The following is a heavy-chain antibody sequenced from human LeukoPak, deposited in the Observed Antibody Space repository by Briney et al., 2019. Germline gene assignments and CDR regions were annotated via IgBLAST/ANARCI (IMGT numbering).Heavy chain of an antibody. J-gene: IGHJ4*02. CDR2: IWYDGSNK. D-gene: IGHD5-12*01. CDR3: ARDTRGYSGYDLGY. Sequence: GRSLRLSCAASGFTFSSYGMHWVRQAPGKGLEWVAVIWYDGSNKYYADSVKGRFTISRDNSKNTLYLQMNSLRAEDTAVYYCARDTRGYSGYDLGYWGQGTLVTVSS. CDR1: GFTFSSYG. V-gene: IGHV3-33*01.